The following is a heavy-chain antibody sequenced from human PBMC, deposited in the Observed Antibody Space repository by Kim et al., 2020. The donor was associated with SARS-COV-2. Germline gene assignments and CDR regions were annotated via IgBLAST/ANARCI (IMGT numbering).Heavy chain of an antibody. CDR1: GGSFSGYY. V-gene: IGHV4-34*01. D-gene: IGHD3-10*01. J-gene: IGHJ4*02. Sequence: SETLSLTCAVYGGSFSGYYWSWIRQPPGKGLEWIGEINHSGSTNYNPSLKSRVTISVDTSKNQFSLKLSSVTAADTAVYYCARDHGLWFGELFHDYWGQGTLVTVSS. CDR2: INHSGST. CDR3: ARDHGLWFGELFHDY.